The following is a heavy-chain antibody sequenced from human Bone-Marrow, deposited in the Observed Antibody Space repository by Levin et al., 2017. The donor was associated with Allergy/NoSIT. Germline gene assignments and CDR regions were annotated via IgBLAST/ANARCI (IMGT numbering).Heavy chain of an antibody. D-gene: IGHD3-3*01. CDR2: IYYSGST. Sequence: SQTLSLTCTVSGGSISSSSYYWGWIRQPPGKGLEWIGSIYYSGSTYYNPSLKSRVTISVDTSKNQFSLKLSSVTAADTAVYYCARHKREKADLEWLAVGAFDIWGQGTMVTVSS. CDR1: GGSISSSSYY. V-gene: IGHV4-39*01. J-gene: IGHJ3*02. CDR3: ARHKREKADLEWLAVGAFDI.